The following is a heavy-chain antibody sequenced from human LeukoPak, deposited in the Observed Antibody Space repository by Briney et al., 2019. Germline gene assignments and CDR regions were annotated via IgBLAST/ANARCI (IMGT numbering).Heavy chain of an antibody. Sequence: HPGGSLRLSCAASGFTFSNYWMSWVRQAPGKGLEWVANIKQDGREKYYVDSVKGRFTISRDNSKNSLYLQMNSLRAEDTAVYYCAREGNRHQGAGTIDSWGQGTLVTVSS. CDR2: IKQDGREK. CDR3: AREGNRHQGAGTIDS. V-gene: IGHV3-7*01. J-gene: IGHJ4*02. CDR1: GFTFSNYW. D-gene: IGHD6-13*01.